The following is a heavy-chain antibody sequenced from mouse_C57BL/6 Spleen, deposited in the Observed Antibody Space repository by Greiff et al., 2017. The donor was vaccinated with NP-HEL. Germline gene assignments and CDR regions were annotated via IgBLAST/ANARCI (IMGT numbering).Heavy chain of an antibody. J-gene: IGHJ3*01. CDR2: ISDGGSYT. Sequence: DVKLVESGGGLVKPGGSLKLSCAASGFTFSSYAMSWVRQTPDKRLEWVATISDGGSYTYYPDNVKGRFTISRDNAKNNLYLQMSHLKSEDTAMYYCARETAFAYWGQGTLVTVSA. V-gene: IGHV5-4*01. CDR3: ARETAFAY. CDR1: GFTFSSYA.